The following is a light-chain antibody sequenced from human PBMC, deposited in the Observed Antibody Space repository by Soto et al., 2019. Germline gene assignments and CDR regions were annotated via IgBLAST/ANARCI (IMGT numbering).Light chain of an antibody. CDR2: AAS. Sequence: DIQMTQSPSSLSASVGDRVTITCRASQNINNYLYWYQQKPGKAPNLLIYAASTLQSGVPSRFSGSGSGTDFTLTISSLQSEDFATYYCQQCYSTLRRRTFGQGTKVEIK. CDR1: QNINNY. V-gene: IGKV1-39*01. J-gene: IGKJ1*01. CDR3: QQCYSTLRRRT.